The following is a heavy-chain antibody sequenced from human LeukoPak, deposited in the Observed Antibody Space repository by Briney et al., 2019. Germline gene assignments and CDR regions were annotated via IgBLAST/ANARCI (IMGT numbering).Heavy chain of an antibody. V-gene: IGHV5-51*01. D-gene: IGHD1-1*01. J-gene: IGHJ4*02. CDR3: TRQSLITSPRDY. CDR1: AYIFTFYW. Sequence: GESLKISCKGSAYIFTFYWIAWVRQMPGKGLEWMGIIYPGDSDTRYSPSFQGQVTISADKSISTAYLQLSSLKASDTAIYYCTRQSLITSPRDYWGQGTLVTVSS. CDR2: IYPGDSDT.